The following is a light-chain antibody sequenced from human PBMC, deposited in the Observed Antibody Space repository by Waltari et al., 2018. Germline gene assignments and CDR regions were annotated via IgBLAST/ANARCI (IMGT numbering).Light chain of an antibody. CDR2: DVS. Sequence: QSALTQPASVSGSPGQSITISCTRSSSDLRGYSLVSWYQQHPGKAPKLMIYDVSHRPSGVSNRFSGSKSGNTASLTISGLQPEDEADYYCSSYTSIIPPFLFGTGTKVTVL. J-gene: IGLJ1*01. CDR3: SSYTSIIPPFL. V-gene: IGLV2-14*01. CDR1: SSDLRGYSL.